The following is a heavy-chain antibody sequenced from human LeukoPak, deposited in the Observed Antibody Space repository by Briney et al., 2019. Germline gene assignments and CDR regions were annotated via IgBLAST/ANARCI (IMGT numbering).Heavy chain of an antibody. D-gene: IGHD2-2*01. CDR1: GFTFSSYW. CDR3: ARETYRLDP. V-gene: IGHV3-7*05. CDR2: INQDGSEK. J-gene: IGHJ5*02. Sequence: PGGSLRLSCAVSGFTFSSYWMSWVRQAPGKGLEWVANINQDGSEKHYVDSVKGQFTISRDNAKKSLYLQMNSLRAEGTAVYFCARETYRLDPWGQGTLVTVSS.